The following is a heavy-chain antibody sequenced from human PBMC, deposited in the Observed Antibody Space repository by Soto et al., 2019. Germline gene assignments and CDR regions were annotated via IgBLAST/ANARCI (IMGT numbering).Heavy chain of an antibody. D-gene: IGHD3-22*01. V-gene: IGHV4-30-2*01. Sequence: SETLSLTCAVSGVSMSSGDYSWNWIRQPPGKGLEWIGYIYYGGSTYNNPSLQSRVTMSLDRSRNQFSLKLNSVTAADTAVYYCARVRREYDNSGPVDYWGQGTLVTVSS. CDR3: ARVRREYDNSGPVDY. CDR2: IYYGGST. CDR1: GVSMSSGDYS. J-gene: IGHJ4*02.